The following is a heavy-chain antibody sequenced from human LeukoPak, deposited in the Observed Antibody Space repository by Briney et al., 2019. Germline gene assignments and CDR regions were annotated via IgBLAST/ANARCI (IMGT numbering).Heavy chain of an antibody. CDR3: ARDKAVDIYNWFDP. Sequence: ASVKVSCKASGYTFTSYAMHWVRQAPGQRLEWMGWINAGNGNTKYSQKFQGRVTITRDTSASTAYMELSSLRSEDTAVYYCARDKAVDIYNWFDPWGQGTLVTVSS. CDR2: INAGNGNT. J-gene: IGHJ5*02. CDR1: GYTFTSYA. D-gene: IGHD2-15*01. V-gene: IGHV1-3*01.